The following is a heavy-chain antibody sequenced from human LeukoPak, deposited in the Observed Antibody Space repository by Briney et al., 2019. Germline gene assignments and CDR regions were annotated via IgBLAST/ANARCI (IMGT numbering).Heavy chain of an antibody. CDR3: AKILSVPRAPEYFQH. J-gene: IGHJ1*01. V-gene: IGHV3-23*01. CDR1: GFTFSSYA. CDR2: ISGSGGST. Sequence: GGSLRLSCAASGFTFSSYAMSWVRQAPGKGLEWVSAISGSGGSTYYADSVKGRFTISRDNSKNTLYLQMNSLRAEDTAVYYCAKILSVPRAPEYFQHWGQGTLVTVSS. D-gene: IGHD5/OR15-5a*01.